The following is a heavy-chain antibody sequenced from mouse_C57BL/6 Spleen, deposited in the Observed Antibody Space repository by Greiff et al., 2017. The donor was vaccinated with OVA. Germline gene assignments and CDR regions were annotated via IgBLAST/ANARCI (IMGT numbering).Heavy chain of an antibody. Sequence: EVQGVESGPELVKPGASVKIPCKASGYTFTDYNMDWVKQSHGKSLEWIGDINPNNGGTIYNQKFKGKATLTVDKSSSTAYMELRSLTSEDTAVYYCARETAQALDYWGQGTTLTVSS. J-gene: IGHJ2*01. CDR2: INPNNGGT. D-gene: IGHD3-2*02. CDR3: ARETAQALDY. V-gene: IGHV1-18*01. CDR1: GYTFTDYN.